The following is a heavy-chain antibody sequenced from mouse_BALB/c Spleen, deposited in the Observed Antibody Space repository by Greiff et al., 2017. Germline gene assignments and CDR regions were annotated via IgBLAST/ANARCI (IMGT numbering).Heavy chain of an antibody. CDR1: GFSLTSYG. CDR3: ARSYYYGSSPFDY. V-gene: IGHV2-9*02. CDR2: IWAGGST. Sequence: VKLMESGPGLVAPSQSLSITCTVSGFSLTSYGVHWVRQPPGKGLEWLGVIWAGGSTNYNSALMSRLSISKDNSKSQVFLKMNRLQTDDTAMYYCARSYYYGSSPFDYWGQGTTLTVSS. D-gene: IGHD1-1*01. J-gene: IGHJ2*01.